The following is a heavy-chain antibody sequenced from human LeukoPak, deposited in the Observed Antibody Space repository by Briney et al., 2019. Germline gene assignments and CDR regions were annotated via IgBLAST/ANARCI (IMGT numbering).Heavy chain of an antibody. CDR3: ASYSGYDPYFDY. CDR2: IIPIFGTA. V-gene: IGHV1-69*05. CDR1: GYTFTGYY. Sequence: ASVKVSCKASGYTFTGYYMHWVRQAPGQGLEWMGRIIPIFGTANYAQKFQGRVTITTDESTSAAYMELSSLRSEDTAVYYCASYSGYDPYFDYWGQGTLVTVSS. D-gene: IGHD5-12*01. J-gene: IGHJ4*02.